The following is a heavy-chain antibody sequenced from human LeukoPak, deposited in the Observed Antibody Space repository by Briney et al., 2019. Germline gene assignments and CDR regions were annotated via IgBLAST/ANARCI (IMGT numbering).Heavy chain of an antibody. CDR2: IYPGDSDT. CDR3: ARDIAAAGTINWFDP. D-gene: IGHD6-13*01. J-gene: IGHJ5*02. CDR1: GYSFTSYW. Sequence: GESLKISCKGSGYSFTSYWIGWVRQMPGNGLEWMVIIYPGDSDTRYSPSFQGQVTISADKSISTAYLQWSSLTASDTAMYYCARDIAAAGTINWFDPWGQGTLVTVSS. V-gene: IGHV5-51*01.